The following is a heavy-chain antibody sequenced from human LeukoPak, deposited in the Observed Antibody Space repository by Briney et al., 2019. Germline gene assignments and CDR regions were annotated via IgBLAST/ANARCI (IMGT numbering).Heavy chain of an antibody. CDR1: GFTFSSYS. J-gene: IGHJ5*02. CDR2: ISGSGATR. D-gene: IGHD1-1*01. CDR3: ATDDKXXIXEYNWFDP. Sequence: GGSLRLSCAASGFTFSSYSMNWVRQAPGKGLEWVSGISGSGATRYYADSVKGRFTISRDNPKNTLYLQMNSLRAEDTAVYYCATDDKXXIXEYNWFDPWGQGTLVTVX. V-gene: IGHV3-23*01.